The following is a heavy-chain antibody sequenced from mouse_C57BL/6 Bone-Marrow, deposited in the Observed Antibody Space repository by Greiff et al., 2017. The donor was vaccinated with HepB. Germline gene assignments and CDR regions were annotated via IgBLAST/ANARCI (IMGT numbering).Heavy chain of an antibody. CDR3: ARRNYVAMDY. D-gene: IGHD2-1*01. Sequence: VQLQQSGPELVKPGASVKISCKASGYTFTDYYMNWVKQSHGKSLEWIGDINPNNGGTSYNQKFKGKATLTVDKSSSTAYMELRSLTSEDSAVYYCARRNYVAMDYWGQGTSVTVSS. V-gene: IGHV1-26*01. CDR2: INPNNGGT. CDR1: GYTFTDYY. J-gene: IGHJ4*01.